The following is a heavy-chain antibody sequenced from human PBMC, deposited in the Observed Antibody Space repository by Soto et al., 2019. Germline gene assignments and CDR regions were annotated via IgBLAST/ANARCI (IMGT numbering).Heavy chain of an antibody. D-gene: IGHD2-15*01. CDR1: GGTFSTNP. Sequence: QVQLVQSGAEVKKPGSSVKVSCKASGGTFSTNPISWVRQAPGQGIEWMGGTGSGTGPGNHAQKFQGRLTIAVDKSTRTVYMELRSLSSEDTAVYYCARRDSGGFYRYFNSWGQGTLVTVSS. V-gene: IGHV1-69*06. J-gene: IGHJ4*02. CDR2: TGSGTGPG. CDR3: ARRDSGGFYRYFNS.